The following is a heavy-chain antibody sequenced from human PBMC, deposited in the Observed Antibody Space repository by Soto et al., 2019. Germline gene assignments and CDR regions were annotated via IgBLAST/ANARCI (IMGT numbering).Heavy chain of an antibody. D-gene: IGHD2-15*01. CDR1: GFTFSDYY. CDR3: ARVPSCCSGGSCCFDY. J-gene: IGHJ4*02. Sequence: GGSLRLSCAASGFTFSDYYMSWIRQAPGKGLEWVSYISSSNSYTNYADSVKGRFTISRDNAKNSLYLQMNSLRAEDTAVYYCARVPSCCSGGSCCFDYWGQGTLVTVSS. CDR2: ISSSNSYT. V-gene: IGHV3-11*06.